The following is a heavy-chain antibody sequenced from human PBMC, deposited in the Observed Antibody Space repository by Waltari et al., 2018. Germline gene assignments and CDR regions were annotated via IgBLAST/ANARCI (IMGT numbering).Heavy chain of an antibody. CDR1: GGSISTNRFY. CDR3: ASQSRFLYSGDSR. CDR2: IFFTGST. V-gene: IGHV4-39*07. D-gene: IGHD2-21*02. J-gene: IGHJ4*02. Sequence: QLQLQESGPGLVKPSETLSLTCSVSGGSISTNRFYWGWIRPPPGMVLEWIGTIFFTGSTYYNPSPKSRVTISADTSKNQLSLKLTSVTAADTAVYYCASQSRFLYSGDSRWGQGTLVIVS.